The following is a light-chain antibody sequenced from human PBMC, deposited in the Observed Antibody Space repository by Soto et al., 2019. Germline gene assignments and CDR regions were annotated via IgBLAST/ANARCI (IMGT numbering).Light chain of an antibody. Sequence: EIVMTQSPATLSVSPGERATLSCRASQSVSSNLAWYQQKPGQAPRLLIFGASTRATGIPARFSGSGSGTVFTLTISGLQAEDFAVYYCQQYNNWPPRFTFGPGTKVDIK. V-gene: IGKV3-15*01. CDR2: GAS. CDR1: QSVSSN. J-gene: IGKJ3*01. CDR3: QQYNNWPPRFT.